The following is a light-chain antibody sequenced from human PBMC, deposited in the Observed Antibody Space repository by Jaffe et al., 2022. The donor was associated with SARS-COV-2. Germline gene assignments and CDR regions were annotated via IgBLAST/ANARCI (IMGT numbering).Light chain of an antibody. J-gene: IGLJ1*01. CDR3: CSYAHSGTSRYV. CDR1: SGDVGSDHL. Sequence: HSALTQPATVSGSPGQSITISCSGTSGDVGSDHLVSWYQQHPGRAPKLMIYEVNRRPSGVSSRFSGSKSGNTASLTISGLQAEDEADYYCCSYAHSGTSRYVFGTGTTVTVL. CDR2: EVN. V-gene: IGLV2-23*02.